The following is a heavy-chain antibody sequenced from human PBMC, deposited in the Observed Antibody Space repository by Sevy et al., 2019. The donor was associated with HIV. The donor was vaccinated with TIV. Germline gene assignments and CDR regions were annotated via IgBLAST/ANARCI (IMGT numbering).Heavy chain of an antibody. CDR1: GFTFSSYW. CDR3: ARDGYVDTAMVNDNYYYGMDV. Sequence: GGSLRLSCAASGFTFSSYWMSWVRQAPGKGLEWVANIKQDGSEKYYVDSVKGRFTISRDNAKNSLYLQMNSLRAEDTAVYYCARDGYVDTAMVNDNYYYGMDVWGQGTTVTVSS. D-gene: IGHD5-18*01. J-gene: IGHJ6*02. CDR2: IKQDGSEK. V-gene: IGHV3-7*01.